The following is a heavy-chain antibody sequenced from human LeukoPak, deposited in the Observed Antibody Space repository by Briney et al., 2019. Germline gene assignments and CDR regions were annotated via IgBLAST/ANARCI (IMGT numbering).Heavy chain of an antibody. CDR1: GFTFSSNY. J-gene: IGHJ4*02. Sequence: GGSLRLSCAASGFTFSSNYMSWVRQAPGKGLEWVSVIYSGGSTYYSDSVKGRFTISRDNSKNTLYLQMNSLRAEDTAVYYCARGGPAAGRFDYWGQGTLVTVSS. D-gene: IGHD6-13*01. CDR2: IYSGGST. V-gene: IGHV3-66*01. CDR3: ARGGPAAGRFDY.